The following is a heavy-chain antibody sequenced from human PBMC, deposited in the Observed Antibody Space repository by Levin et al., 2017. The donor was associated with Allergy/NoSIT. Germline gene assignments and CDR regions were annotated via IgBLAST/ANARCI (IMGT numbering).Heavy chain of an antibody. CDR3: ARGINGHYYYMDV. Sequence: PSETLSLTCAVSGGSISSSNWWSWVRQPPGKGLEWIGEIYHSGSTNYNPSLKSRVTISVDKSKNQFSLKLSSVTAADTAVYYCARGINGHYYYMDVWGKGTTVTVSS. D-gene: IGHD2-15*01. J-gene: IGHJ6*03. CDR2: IYHSGST. CDR1: GGSISSSNW. V-gene: IGHV4-4*02.